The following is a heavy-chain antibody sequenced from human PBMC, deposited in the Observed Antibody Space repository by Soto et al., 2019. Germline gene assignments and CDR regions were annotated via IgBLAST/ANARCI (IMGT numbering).Heavy chain of an antibody. Sequence: EVQLVESGGGLVKPGGSLRLSCAASGFTFSNAWMNWVRQAPGKGLEWVGRIKSKTDGGTTDYAAPVKGRFTISRDDSKNTLYLQMNSLKTEDTAVYYCTTDAKKSLVRSVVVPAANYYYGMDVWGQGTTVTVSS. CDR1: GFTFSNAW. V-gene: IGHV3-15*07. J-gene: IGHJ6*02. CDR2: IKSKTDGGTT. CDR3: TTDAKKSLVRSVVVPAANYYYGMDV. D-gene: IGHD2-2*01.